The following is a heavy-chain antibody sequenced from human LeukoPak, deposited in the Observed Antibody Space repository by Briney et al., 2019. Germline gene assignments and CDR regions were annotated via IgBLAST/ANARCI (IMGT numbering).Heavy chain of an antibody. J-gene: IGHJ3*02. CDR1: GGSISTYY. Sequence: PSETLSLTCTVSGGSISTYYWSWIRQPPGKGLEWIGYIYYSGSTYYNPSLKSRVTISVDTSKNQSSLKLSSVTAADTAVYYCARGASSGYQGAFDIWGQGTMVTVSS. CDR2: IYYSGST. D-gene: IGHD3-22*01. CDR3: ARGASSGYQGAFDI. V-gene: IGHV4-59*12.